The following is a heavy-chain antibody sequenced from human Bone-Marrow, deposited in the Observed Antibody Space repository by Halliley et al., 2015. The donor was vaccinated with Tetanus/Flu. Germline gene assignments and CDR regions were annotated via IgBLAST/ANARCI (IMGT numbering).Heavy chain of an antibody. D-gene: IGHD2-2*01. V-gene: IGHV3-33*01. CDR3: ASVLPYCSTTTCYLDV. CDR1: GFIFSSYG. J-gene: IGHJ6*02. CDR2: IWYDGGRR. Sequence: SGFIFSSYGMHWVRQAPGKGLEWVAVIWYDGGRRYYGDSVKGRFTISRDNSRNTPYLEMNGLRLEDTAVYYCASVLPYCSTTTCYLDVWGQGTTVTVSS.